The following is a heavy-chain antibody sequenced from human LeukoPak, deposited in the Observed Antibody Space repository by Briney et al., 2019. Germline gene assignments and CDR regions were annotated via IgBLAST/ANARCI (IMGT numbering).Heavy chain of an antibody. D-gene: IGHD4-17*01. CDR3: SRGLHDYGDSNYYFDQ. CDR2: IRKKGYGETT. CDR1: GFTFGDDA. V-gene: IGHV3-49*03. J-gene: IGHJ4*02. Sequence: GRSLRLSCTASGFTFGDDAWSWFRQAPGKGLEWICFIRKKGYGETTDYAASVRGRFTISRDDAKSIAYLQINSLKTEDTALYYCSRGLHDYGDSNYYFDQWGRGTLVTVSS.